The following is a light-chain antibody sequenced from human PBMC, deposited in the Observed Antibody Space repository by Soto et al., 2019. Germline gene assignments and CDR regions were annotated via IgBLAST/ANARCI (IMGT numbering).Light chain of an antibody. Sequence: EIVLTQSPGTLSLSPGERATLSCRASQSVSSTYLAWYQQKPGQAPRLLIYGASGRATGIPDRFSGSGSGTDFTLTISRLEPEDFAVYYCQQYGSSPTTFGHGTKVEIK. CDR1: QSVSSTY. CDR3: QQYGSSPTT. V-gene: IGKV3-20*01. CDR2: GAS. J-gene: IGKJ1*01.